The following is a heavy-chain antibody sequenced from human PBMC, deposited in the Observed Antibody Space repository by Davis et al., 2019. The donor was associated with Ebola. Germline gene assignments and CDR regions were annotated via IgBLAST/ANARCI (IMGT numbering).Heavy chain of an antibody. D-gene: IGHD3-10*01. V-gene: IGHV4-59*11. CDR2: IYYSGST. CDR3: AREGGFRELLGYYYYYGMDV. CDR1: GGSISSHY. Sequence: PSETLSLTCTVSGGSISSHYWSWIRQPPGKGLGWIGYIYYSGSTNYNPSLKSRVTISVDTSKNQFSLKLSSVTAADTAVYYCAREGGFRELLGYYYYYGMDVWGQGTTVTVSS. J-gene: IGHJ6*02.